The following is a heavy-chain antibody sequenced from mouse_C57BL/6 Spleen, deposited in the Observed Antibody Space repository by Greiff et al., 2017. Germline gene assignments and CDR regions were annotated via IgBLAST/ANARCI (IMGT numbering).Heavy chain of an antibody. Sequence: EVQLVESGGDLVKPGGSLKLSCAASGFTFSSYGMSWVRQTPDKRLEWVATISSGGSYTYYPDSVKGRFTISRDTTTNTLYLQMSSLKSEDTAMYYCARHDSNYGFFAYWGQGTLVTVSA. CDR2: ISSGGSYT. J-gene: IGHJ3*01. D-gene: IGHD2-5*01. V-gene: IGHV5-6*01. CDR1: GFTFSSYG. CDR3: ARHDSNYGFFAY.